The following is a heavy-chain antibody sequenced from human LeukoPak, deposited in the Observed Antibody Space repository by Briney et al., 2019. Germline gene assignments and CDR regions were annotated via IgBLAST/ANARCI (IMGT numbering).Heavy chain of an antibody. Sequence: NPSETLSLTCTVSGGSISSYYWSWIRQPPGKGLEWIGYIYYSGSTNYNPSLRSRVTISIDTSKNQFSLELTSVTAADTAVYYCARATSQQWAPFDYWGQGTLVTVSS. V-gene: IGHV4-59*01. CDR2: IYYSGST. J-gene: IGHJ4*02. CDR1: GGSISSYY. D-gene: IGHD2-2*01. CDR3: ARATSQQWAPFDY.